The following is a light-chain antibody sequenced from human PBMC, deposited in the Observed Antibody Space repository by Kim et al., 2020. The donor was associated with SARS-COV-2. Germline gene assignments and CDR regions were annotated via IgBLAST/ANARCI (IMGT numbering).Light chain of an antibody. CDR1: SSDVGSYNL. CDR3: CSSPWV. Sequence: LTQPASVSGSPGQSITISCTGTSSDVGSYNLVSWYQQHPGKAPKLMIYEVSKRPSGVSNRFSGSKSGNTASLTISGLQPEDEADYYCCSSPWVFGGGPQLTVL. J-gene: IGLJ3*02. CDR2: EVS. V-gene: IGLV2-23*02.